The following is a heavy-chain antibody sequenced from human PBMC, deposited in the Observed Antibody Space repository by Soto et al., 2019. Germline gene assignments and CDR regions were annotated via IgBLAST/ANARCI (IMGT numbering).Heavy chain of an antibody. V-gene: IGHV1-69*06. Sequence: QVQLVQSGAEVKKPGSSVKVSCKASGGTFSSYAISWVRQAPGQGLEWMGGIIPIFGTANYAEKFQGRVTITADKSTSTASMELSSLRSEDTAVYYCARGPDNCSGGSCYGEADAFDIWGQGTMVTVSS. J-gene: IGHJ3*02. D-gene: IGHD2-15*01. CDR2: IIPIFGTA. CDR3: ARGPDNCSGGSCYGEADAFDI. CDR1: GGTFSSYA.